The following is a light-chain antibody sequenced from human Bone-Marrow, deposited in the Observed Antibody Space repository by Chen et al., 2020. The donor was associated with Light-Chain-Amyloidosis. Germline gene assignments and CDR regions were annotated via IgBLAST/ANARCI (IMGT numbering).Light chain of an antibody. V-gene: IGKV1-39*01. CDR3: QQTYSDSAYT. Sequence: DIQMTQSPPSLSASIGDTVTITCRASHSVDKYLNWYQQKAGKPPTLLIYAASSLQSGVPPRFRGSGAGTDFSLTISNLQPDGFATYYCQQTYSDSAYTFGQGTNLQI. CDR2: AAS. CDR1: HSVDKY. J-gene: IGKJ2*01.